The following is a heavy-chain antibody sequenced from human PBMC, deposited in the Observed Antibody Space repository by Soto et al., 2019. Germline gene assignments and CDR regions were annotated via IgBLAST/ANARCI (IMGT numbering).Heavy chain of an antibody. D-gene: IGHD4-17*01. J-gene: IGHJ4*02. Sequence: ETLSLTCTVSGVSVSSGSLYWAWIRQPPGKGLEWIGFGSYSGTTNYKPSLKSRATISVDTSRSQISLKVSSLTAADTAVYYCARGATVTQYDYWGQGTLVTAPQ. CDR2: GSYSGTT. CDR3: ARGATVTQYDY. CDR1: GVSVSSGSLY. V-gene: IGHV4-61*01.